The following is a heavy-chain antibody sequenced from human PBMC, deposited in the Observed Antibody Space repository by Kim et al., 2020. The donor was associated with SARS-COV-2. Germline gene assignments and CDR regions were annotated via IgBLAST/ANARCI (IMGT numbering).Heavy chain of an antibody. V-gene: IGHV1-18*01. CDR1: GYTFTSYG. CDR2: ISAYNGNT. Sequence: ASVKVSCKASGYTFTSYGISWVRQAPGQGLEWMGWISAYNGNTNYAQKLQGRVTMTTDTSTSTAYMELRSLRSDDTAVYYCARDGDILTGYYPEGNWFDPWGQGTLVTVSS. J-gene: IGHJ5*02. D-gene: IGHD3-9*01. CDR3: ARDGDILTGYYPEGNWFDP.